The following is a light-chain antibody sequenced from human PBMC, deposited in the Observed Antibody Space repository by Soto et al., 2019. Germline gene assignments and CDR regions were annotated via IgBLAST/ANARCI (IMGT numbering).Light chain of an antibody. V-gene: IGKV1-5*03. CDR3: QQYSRYSLT. J-gene: IGKJ4*01. Sequence: DIQMTQSPSTLSASVGDRVTITCRASQSISSWLAWYQQKSGMAPKLLIYKASTLDSGVPSTFSGSGSGTEFTLNISSLPPDDFATYYCQQYSRYSLTFGGGTKVEIK. CDR2: KAS. CDR1: QSISSW.